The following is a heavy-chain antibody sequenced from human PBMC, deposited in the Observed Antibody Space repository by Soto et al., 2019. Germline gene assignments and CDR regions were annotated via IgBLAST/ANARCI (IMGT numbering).Heavy chain of an antibody. CDR3: AKEPTYPLNSYFDY. CDR2: ISGSGGST. D-gene: IGHD1-1*01. J-gene: IGHJ4*02. CDR1: GFTFCIYA. V-gene: IGHV3-23*01. Sequence: CGSLSLSCAASGFTFCIYAMSWVRQAPGKGLEWVSAISGSGGSTYYADSVKGRFTISRDNSKNTLYLQMNSLRAEDTAVYYCAKEPTYPLNSYFDYWGQGTLVTVSS.